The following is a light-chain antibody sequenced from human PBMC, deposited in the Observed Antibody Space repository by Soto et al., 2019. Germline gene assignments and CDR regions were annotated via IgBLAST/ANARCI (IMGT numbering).Light chain of an antibody. J-gene: IGLJ1*01. V-gene: IGLV2-14*01. CDR3: NSYRQSTSLV. CDR2: EVS. Sequence: QSVLTQPASVSGSPGQSITISCTGTSSDVGGYNSVAWFQQHPSKAPKLIIYEVSPRPSGVSIRCSGSKSGNTASLTISGLQAEDEADYYCNSYRQSTSLVFGTGTKLTVL. CDR1: SSDVGGYNS.